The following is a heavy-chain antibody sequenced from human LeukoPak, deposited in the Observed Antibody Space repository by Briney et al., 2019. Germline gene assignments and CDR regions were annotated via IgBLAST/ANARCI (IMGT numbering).Heavy chain of an antibody. CDR1: GFIFNNYW. J-gene: IGHJ6*03. CDR2: ISSSSSYI. D-gene: IGHD6-6*01. Sequence: GGSLRLSCAASGFIFNNYWMSWVRQAPGKGLEWVSSISSSSSYIYYADSVKGRFTISRDNAKNSLYLQMNSLRAEDTAVYYCAREVGYSSSSGLGMDVWGKGTTATVSS. CDR3: AREVGYSSSSGLGMDV. V-gene: IGHV3-21*01.